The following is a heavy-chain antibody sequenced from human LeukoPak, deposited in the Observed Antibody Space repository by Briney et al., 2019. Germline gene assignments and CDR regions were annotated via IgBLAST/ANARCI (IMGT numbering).Heavy chain of an antibody. CDR2: ISAYNGNT. CDR1: GYTFTSYG. J-gene: IGHJ4*02. D-gene: IGHD1-1*01. V-gene: IGHV1-18*01. Sequence: GASVKVSCKSSGYTFTSYGISWVRQAPGQGLEWMGWISAYNGNTNYAQKIQGRVTMTTDTSTSTAYMELSRLRSDDTAVYYCARDRNGGSAVAGNYWGQGTLVTVSS. CDR3: ARDRNGGSAVAGNY.